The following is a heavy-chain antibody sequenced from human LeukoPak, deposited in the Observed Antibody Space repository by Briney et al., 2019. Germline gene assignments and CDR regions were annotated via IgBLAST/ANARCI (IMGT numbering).Heavy chain of an antibody. CDR2: ISAYNGNT. CDR1: GYTVTSYG. V-gene: IGHV1-18*01. D-gene: IGHD6-19*01. Sequence: ASVKVSCKASGYTVTSYGISWVRQAPGQGLEWMGWISAYNGNTNYAQKLQGRVTMTTDTSTSTAYMELSSLRSEDTAVYYCARYEHSSGWSYFDYWGQGTLVTVSS. J-gene: IGHJ4*02. CDR3: ARYEHSSGWSYFDY.